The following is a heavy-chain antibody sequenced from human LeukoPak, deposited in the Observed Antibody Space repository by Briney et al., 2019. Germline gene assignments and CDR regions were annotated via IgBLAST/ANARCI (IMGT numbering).Heavy chain of an antibody. J-gene: IGHJ6*02. CDR3: ARGRPEYYYYGMDV. V-gene: IGHV4-34*01. CDR1: GGSFSGYY. CDR2: INHSGST. D-gene: IGHD1-14*01. Sequence: SETLSLTYAVYGGSFSGYYWSWVRQPPGKGLEWIGEINHSGSTNYNPSLKSRVTISVDTSKNQFSLKLSSVTAADTAVYYCARGRPEYYYYGMDVWGQGTTVTVSS.